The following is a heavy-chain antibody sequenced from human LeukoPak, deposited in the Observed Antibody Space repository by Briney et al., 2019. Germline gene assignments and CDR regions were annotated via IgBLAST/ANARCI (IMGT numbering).Heavy chain of an antibody. CDR1: GFTFSSYA. V-gene: IGHV3-30*04. Sequence: PGGSLRLSCAASGFTFSSYAMHWVRQAPGKGLEWVAVISYDGSNKYYADSVKGRFTISRDNSKNTLYLQMNSLRAEDTAVYYCAKSFYYWGQGTLVTVSS. CDR3: AKSFYY. CDR2: ISYDGSNK. J-gene: IGHJ4*02.